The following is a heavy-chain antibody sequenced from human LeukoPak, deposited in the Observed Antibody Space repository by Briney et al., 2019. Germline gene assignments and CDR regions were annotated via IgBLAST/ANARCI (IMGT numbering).Heavy chain of an antibody. CDR3: AKDRWGAVASFDY. CDR2: ISGSGGST. D-gene: IGHD6-19*01. CDR1: GFTVSSNY. V-gene: IGHV3-23*01. J-gene: IGHJ4*02. Sequence: PGGSLRLSCAASGFTVSSNYMSWVRQAPGKGLEWVSAISGSGGSTYYADSVKGRFTISRDNSKNTLYLQMNSLESEDTAVYYCAKDRWGAVASFDYWGQGTLVTVSS.